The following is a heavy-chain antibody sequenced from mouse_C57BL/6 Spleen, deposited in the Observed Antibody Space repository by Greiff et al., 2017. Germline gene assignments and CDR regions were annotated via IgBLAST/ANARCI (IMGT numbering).Heavy chain of an antibody. J-gene: IGHJ2*01. CDR2: INPSSGYT. CDR1: GYTFTSYW. Sequence: QVQLQQSGAELAKPGASVKLSCKASGYTFTSYWMHWVKQRPGQGLEWIGYINPSSGYTKYNQKFKDKATLTADTSSSTAYMQLSSLTYEDSAVYYCAKMGDYYGSSYDYWGQGTTLTVSS. D-gene: IGHD1-1*01. CDR3: AKMGDYYGSSYDY. V-gene: IGHV1-7*01.